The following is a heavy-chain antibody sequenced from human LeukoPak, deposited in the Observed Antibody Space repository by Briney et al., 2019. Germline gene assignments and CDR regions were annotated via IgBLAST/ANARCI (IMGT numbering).Heavy chain of an antibody. CDR3: ARVELGYDSSGYYPYYYYMDV. D-gene: IGHD3-22*01. V-gene: IGHV4-38-2*02. CDR2: IYHSGST. Sequence: SETLSLTCTVSGSSISNYYWGWIRQAPGKGLEWIGSIYHSGSTCYNPSLKSRVTISVDTSKNQFSLKLSSVTAADTAVYYCARVELGYDSSGYYPYYYYMDVWGKGTTVTVSS. J-gene: IGHJ6*03. CDR1: GSSISNYY.